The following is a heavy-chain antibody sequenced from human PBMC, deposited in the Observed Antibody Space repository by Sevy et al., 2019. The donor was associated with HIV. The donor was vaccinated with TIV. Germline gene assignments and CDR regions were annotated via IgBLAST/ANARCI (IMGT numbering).Heavy chain of an antibody. CDR2: IKSKAYGGTT. D-gene: IGHD6-19*01. CDR1: GFTFGVYA. CDR3: TQWSGSQSIFDY. J-gene: IGHJ4*02. V-gene: IGHV3-49*04. Sequence: GGSLRLSCTASGFTFGVYAMSWVRQAPGKGLEWVAFIKSKAYGGTTGYAASVKGRFTISRDDSKSIAYLQMDNLKTEDTAVYYYTQWSGSQSIFDYWGQGTLVTVSS.